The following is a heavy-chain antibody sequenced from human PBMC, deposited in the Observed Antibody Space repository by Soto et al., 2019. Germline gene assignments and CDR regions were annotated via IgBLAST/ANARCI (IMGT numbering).Heavy chain of an antibody. V-gene: IGHV4-39*01. Sequence: SETLSLTCTVSGGSISSSSYYWGWIRQPPGKGLDWIGSIYYSGNTYYNPSLKSRVTISVDTSKNQFSLKLSSVTAADTAVYYCARHLHPDTAMTHCDYWGQGTLVTVS. CDR3: ARHLHPDTAMTHCDY. D-gene: IGHD5-18*01. J-gene: IGHJ4*02. CDR2: IYYSGNT. CDR1: GGSISSSSYY.